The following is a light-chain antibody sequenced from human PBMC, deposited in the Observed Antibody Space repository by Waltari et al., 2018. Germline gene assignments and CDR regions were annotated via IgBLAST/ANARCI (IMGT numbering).Light chain of an antibody. Sequence: EIVLTQSPATLSLSPGERATLSCRASQSIDNYLAWYQQKPGQAPRLLIYDASHRATGIPVRFSGSGSGTDFTLTISSLEPEDFAVYYCQQRSNYTFGQGTKLEIK. CDR2: DAS. J-gene: IGKJ2*01. V-gene: IGKV3-11*01. CDR3: QQRSNYT. CDR1: QSIDNY.